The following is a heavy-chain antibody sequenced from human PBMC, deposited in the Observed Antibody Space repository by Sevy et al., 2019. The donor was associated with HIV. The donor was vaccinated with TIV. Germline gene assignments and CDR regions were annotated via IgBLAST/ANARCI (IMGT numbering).Heavy chain of an antibody. CDR2: ISGLNNYI. CDR3: AREGDSWLPFDY. D-gene: IGHD6-13*01. J-gene: IGHJ4*02. Sequence: GGSLRLSCAASGFSFSGYGMHWVRQAPGKGLEWVSSISGLNNYIYYADSVKGRFTISRDNAKNSLYLQMNSLRAEDTAVYYCAREGDSWLPFDYWGQGTLVTVSS. CDR1: GFSFSGYG. V-gene: IGHV3-21*01.